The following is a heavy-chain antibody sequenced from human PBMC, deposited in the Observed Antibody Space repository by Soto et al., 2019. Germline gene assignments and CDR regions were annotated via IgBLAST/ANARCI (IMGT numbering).Heavy chain of an antibody. V-gene: IGHV4-59*01. Sequence: SETLSLTCTVSSDSISSYYWSWIRQPPGKRLEWIGYISCSGSTDYNPSLKSRVTISGDTSKNQFSLKVSSVTAADTAVYYCARGTSWQLPFDYWGQGTLVTVSS. CDR2: ISCSGST. D-gene: IGHD6-13*01. CDR3: ARGTSWQLPFDY. J-gene: IGHJ4*02. CDR1: SDSISSYY.